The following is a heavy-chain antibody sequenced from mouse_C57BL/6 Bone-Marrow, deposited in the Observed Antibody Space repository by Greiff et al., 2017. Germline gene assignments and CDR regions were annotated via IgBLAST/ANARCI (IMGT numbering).Heavy chain of an antibody. CDR3: ARRAGEWLSHFDC. CDR1: GYTFTSYW. CDR2: IHPNSGST. J-gene: IGHJ2*01. Sequence: VQLQQPVAELVKPGASVKLSCKASGYTFTSYWMHWVKQRPGQGLEWIGMIHPNSGSTNYNEKFKSKATLTVDKSSSTAYMQLSSLTSEDSAVYYCARRAGEWLSHFDCWGKGTTLTVSS. V-gene: IGHV1-64*01. D-gene: IGHD2-2*01.